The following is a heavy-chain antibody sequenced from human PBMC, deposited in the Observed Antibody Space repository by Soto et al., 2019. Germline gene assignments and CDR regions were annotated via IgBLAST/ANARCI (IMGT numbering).Heavy chain of an antibody. D-gene: IGHD6-19*01. J-gene: IGHJ6*02. CDR1: GYSFTGYW. Sequence: GESLKISCKGSGYSFTGYWIGWVRQMPGKGLEWMGIIYPGDSDTRYSPSFQGQVTISVDKSINTAYLQWSRLKASDTAIYYCASFRALAGTGGLDYYYYPMDVGGQGTRVTASS. V-gene: IGHV5-51*01. CDR3: ASFRALAGTGGLDYYYYPMDV. CDR2: IYPGDSDT.